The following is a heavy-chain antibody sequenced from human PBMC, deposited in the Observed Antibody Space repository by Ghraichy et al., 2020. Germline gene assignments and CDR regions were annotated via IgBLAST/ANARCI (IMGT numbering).Heavy chain of an antibody. CDR3: ARDPKYYYDSSGYYFDY. CDR1: GFTFSSYS. V-gene: IGHV3-21*01. J-gene: IGHJ4*02. CDR2: ISSSSSYI. Sequence: GSLRLSCAASGFTFSSYSMNWVRQAPGKGLEWVSSISSSSSYIYYADSVKGRFTISRDNAKNSLYLQMNSLRAEDTAVYYCARDPKYYYDSSGYYFDYWGQGTLVTVSS. D-gene: IGHD3-22*01.